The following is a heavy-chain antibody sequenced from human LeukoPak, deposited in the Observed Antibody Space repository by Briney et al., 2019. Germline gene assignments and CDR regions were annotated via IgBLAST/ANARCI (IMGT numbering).Heavy chain of an antibody. J-gene: IGHJ4*02. CDR3: ARLRLRRDQIDY. CDR1: GGSISSSGYY. Sequence: SETLSLTCTVSGGSISSSGYYWGWIRQPPGKGLDWIGSIYYSGSTYYKPALKSRVTISVDTSKNQFSLRLTSVTAADTAVYWCARLRLRRDQIDYWGQGTLVTVSS. CDR2: IYYSGST. V-gene: IGHV4-39*01. D-gene: IGHD4-17*01.